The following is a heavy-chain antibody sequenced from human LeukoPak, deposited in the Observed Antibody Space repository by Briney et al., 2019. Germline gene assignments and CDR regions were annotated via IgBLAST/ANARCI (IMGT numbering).Heavy chain of an antibody. CDR2: ISTNNGNT. CDR1: GYTFTSYA. V-gene: IGHV1-18*01. Sequence: ASVKVSCKTFGYTFTSYAISWVRQAPGQGLEWMGWISTNNGNTNYVQNLQGRVTMTTDTSTSTAYMELRSLKSDDTAVYYCARGVTTYFDYWGQGTLVTVSS. CDR3: ARGVTTYFDY. J-gene: IGHJ4*02. D-gene: IGHD4-17*01.